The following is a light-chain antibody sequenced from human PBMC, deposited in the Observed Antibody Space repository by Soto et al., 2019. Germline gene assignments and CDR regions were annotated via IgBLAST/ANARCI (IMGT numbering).Light chain of an antibody. J-gene: IGKJ5*01. CDR3: QQYGSSPQT. Sequence: IVMTQSPATLSVSLGERTTLSCRASQSVSSSYLAWYQQEPGQAPRLLIYGASSRATGIPDRFSGSGSGTDFTLTISRLEPEDFAVYYCQQYGSSPQTFGQGTRLET. CDR2: GAS. CDR1: QSVSSSY. V-gene: IGKV3-20*01.